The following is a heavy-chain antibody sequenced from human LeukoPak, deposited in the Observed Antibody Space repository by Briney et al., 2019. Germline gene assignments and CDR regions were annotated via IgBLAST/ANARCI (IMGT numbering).Heavy chain of an antibody. Sequence: SETLSLTCTVSGGSISSGGYYWSWIRQHPGKGLEWIGYIYYSGSTYYNPSLKSRVTISVDTSKNQFSLKLSSVTAADTAVYYCARVENCGGDCYTNWFDPWGQGTLVTVSS. CDR3: ARVENCGGDCYTNWFDP. V-gene: IGHV4-31*03. CDR1: GGSISSGGYY. D-gene: IGHD2-21*02. CDR2: IYYSGST. J-gene: IGHJ5*02.